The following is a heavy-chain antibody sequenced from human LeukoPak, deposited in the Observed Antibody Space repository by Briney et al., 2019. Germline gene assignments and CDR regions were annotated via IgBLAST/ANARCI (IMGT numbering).Heavy chain of an antibody. CDR3: ATGGSGWSDLYYFDY. Sequence: ASVKVSCKVSGYTLTELSMHWVRQAPGKGLEWMGGFDPEDGGTIYAQKFQGRVTMTEDTSTDTAYVELSSLRSEDTAVYYCATGGSGWSDLYYFDYWGQGTLVTVSS. J-gene: IGHJ4*02. CDR1: GYTLTELS. D-gene: IGHD6-19*01. CDR2: FDPEDGGT. V-gene: IGHV1-24*01.